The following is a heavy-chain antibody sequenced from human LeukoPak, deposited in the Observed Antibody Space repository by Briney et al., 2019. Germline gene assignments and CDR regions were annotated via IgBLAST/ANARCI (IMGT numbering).Heavy chain of an antibody. CDR2: IYSGGNT. Sequence: GGSLTLSCAASGFTVSSNYMTWVRQAPGKGLEWVSVIYSGGNTYYADSVKDRFTISRDKSKNTLYLRMDSLRAEDTAVYYCARKRLWFGELSIDYWGQGTLVTVSS. J-gene: IGHJ4*02. CDR1: GFTVSSNY. CDR3: ARKRLWFGELSIDY. V-gene: IGHV3-66*01. D-gene: IGHD3-10*01.